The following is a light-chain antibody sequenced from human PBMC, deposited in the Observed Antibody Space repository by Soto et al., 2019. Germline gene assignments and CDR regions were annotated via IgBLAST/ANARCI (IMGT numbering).Light chain of an antibody. Sequence: DTVMTQSPATQSVSPGERATLSGRASQSVSSNLAWYQQKPGQAPRLLIYGASTRATGIPARFSGSGSGTEFTLTISSLQSEDFAVYYCQQYNNWPPYTFGQGTKLEIK. CDR1: QSVSSN. V-gene: IGKV3-15*01. CDR3: QQYNNWPPYT. J-gene: IGKJ2*01. CDR2: GAS.